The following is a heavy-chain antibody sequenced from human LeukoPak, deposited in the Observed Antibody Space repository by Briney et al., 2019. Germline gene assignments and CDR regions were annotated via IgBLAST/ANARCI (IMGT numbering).Heavy chain of an antibody. CDR1: GFTFNIYS. J-gene: IGHJ6*03. Sequence: GGSLRLSCAASGFTFNIYSMNWVRQAPGKGLEWVSSITSDSRYMYYADSVKGRFTISRDNAKNSLYLQMNSLRAEDAALYFCARDAYSGSYGPYYYYYMDVWGKGTTVTISS. V-gene: IGHV3-21*01. CDR3: ARDAYSGSYGPYYYYYMDV. CDR2: ITSDSRYM. D-gene: IGHD1-26*01.